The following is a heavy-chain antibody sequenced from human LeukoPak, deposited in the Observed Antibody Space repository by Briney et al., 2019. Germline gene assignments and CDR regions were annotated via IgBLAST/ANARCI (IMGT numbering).Heavy chain of an antibody. CDR3: ARGTYWSPLDFDY. Sequence: GGSLRLSCAASEFTFSTYHMHWVRQAPGKGLEWVSSLSSSSSSFIYYADSVKGRFTISRDNAKNSLYLQMNSLRAEDTAVYYCARGTYWSPLDFDYWDQGTLVTVSS. CDR1: EFTFSTYH. J-gene: IGHJ4*02. D-gene: IGHD3-10*01. CDR2: LSSSSSSFI. V-gene: IGHV3-21*01.